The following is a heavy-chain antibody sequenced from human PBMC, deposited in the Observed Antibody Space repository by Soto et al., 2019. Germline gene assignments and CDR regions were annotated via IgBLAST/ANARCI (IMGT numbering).Heavy chain of an antibody. CDR1: DGSGSSGSYY. CDR2: IYSIGST. D-gene: IGHD5-12*01. Sequence: SETLYLTGTVSDGSGSSGSYYWTWIRQPPGKGLEWIGYIYSIGSTLYNPSLKSRVIISVDTSMNQFSLKLSSVTAADTAVYYCARDSLAFFDSWGQGTLVTVSS. V-gene: IGHV4-61*01. J-gene: IGHJ4*02. CDR3: ARDSLAFFDS.